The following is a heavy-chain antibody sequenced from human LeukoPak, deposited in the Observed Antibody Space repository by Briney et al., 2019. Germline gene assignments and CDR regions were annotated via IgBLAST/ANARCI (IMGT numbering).Heavy chain of an antibody. CDR3: AREAARGIAVAGTNNLDY. J-gene: IGHJ4*02. V-gene: IGHV1-69*13. D-gene: IGHD6-19*01. Sequence: SVKVSCKASGGTFSSYAISWVRQAPGQGLEWMGGIIPIFGTANYAQKFQGRVTITADESTSTAYMELSSLRSEATAVYYCAREAARGIAVAGTNNLDYWGQGTLVTVSS. CDR1: GGTFSSYA. CDR2: IIPIFGTA.